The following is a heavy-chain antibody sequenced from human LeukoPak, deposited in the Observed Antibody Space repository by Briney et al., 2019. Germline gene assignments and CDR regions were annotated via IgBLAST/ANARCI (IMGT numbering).Heavy chain of an antibody. V-gene: IGHV3-48*01. Sequence: GGSQRLSCTASGFPFIEYSMNWVRQVPGKGLEWTSYIGIDSGNTKYADSVRGRFTISADKAKNSLYLQMNSLRVEDTAVYYCARDHNYAFDNWGQGTLVSVAS. CDR3: ARDHNYAFDN. J-gene: IGHJ4*02. CDR1: GFPFIEYS. D-gene: IGHD1-1*01. CDR2: IGIDSGNT.